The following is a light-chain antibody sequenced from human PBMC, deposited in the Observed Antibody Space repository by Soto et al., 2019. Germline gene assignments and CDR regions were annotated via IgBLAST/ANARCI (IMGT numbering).Light chain of an antibody. CDR3: QQFDHLPPV. CDR2: GAS. J-gene: IGKJ4*01. CDR1: QDISNH. V-gene: IGKV1-33*01. Sequence: DIQMTQSPSSLAASVGDRVTITCQASQDISNHLNWYQQKPGRAPKLLIYGASNLETGVPSRFSGSGSGSHFTFTISSLQPEDIATYSCQQFDHLPPVFGGGTKVEIK.